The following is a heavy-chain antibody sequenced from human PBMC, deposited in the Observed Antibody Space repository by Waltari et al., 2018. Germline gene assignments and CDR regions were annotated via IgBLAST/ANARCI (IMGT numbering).Heavy chain of an antibody. V-gene: IGHV4-38-2*02. Sequence: QLQLQDSGPGLVKPSETLSLTCPATGYSISSGYSWAWLRQPQGKGLEWIGGIYHSGSTYYNPSLKSRVTISVDTSKNQFSLKLSSVTAADTAVYYCARGSCSGGSCYYYYYYMDVWGKGTTVTVSS. CDR2: IYHSGST. J-gene: IGHJ6*03. CDR3: ARGSCSGGSCYYYYYYMDV. D-gene: IGHD2-15*01. CDR1: GYSISSGYS.